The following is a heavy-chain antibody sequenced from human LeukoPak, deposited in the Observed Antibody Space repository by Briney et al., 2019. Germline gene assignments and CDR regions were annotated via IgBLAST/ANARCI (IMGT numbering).Heavy chain of an antibody. D-gene: IGHD5-12*01. V-gene: IGHV3-53*01. CDR2: IYSGGGT. Sequence: PGGSLTLSCAASGFTVSSNYMSWVRQPPGKGLEWVSVIYSGGGTYYADSVKGRFTISRDNSKNTLYLQMNSLRAEDTAVYYCARSPPENSGYDSFDYWGQGTLVTVSS. J-gene: IGHJ4*02. CDR3: ARSPPENSGYDSFDY. CDR1: GFTVSSNY.